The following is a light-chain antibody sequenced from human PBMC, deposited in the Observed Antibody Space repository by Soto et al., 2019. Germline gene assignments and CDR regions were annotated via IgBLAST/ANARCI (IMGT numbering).Light chain of an antibody. CDR1: QSVSRN. Sequence: EIVLTQSPATLSLSPGERATLSCRASQSVSRNLAWYQQRPGQAPRRLIYDASNRSTGIPARFSGSGSGTDFTLTISSLEPEDFAVYYCQQRSNWPPLSFGGGTKVEIK. CDR2: DAS. V-gene: IGKV3-11*01. CDR3: QQRSNWPPLS. J-gene: IGKJ4*01.